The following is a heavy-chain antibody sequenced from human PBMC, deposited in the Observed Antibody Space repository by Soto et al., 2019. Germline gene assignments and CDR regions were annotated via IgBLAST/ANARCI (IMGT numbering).Heavy chain of an antibody. V-gene: IGHV6-1*01. CDR2: TYYRSKWYN. Sequence: PSQTLSLTCAISGDSVSSNSAAWNWIRQSPSRGLERLGRTYYRSKWYNDYAVSVKSRITINPDTSKNQFSLQLNSVTPEDTSVYYCARDGRKWELLGVFDIWGQGTMVTVSS. CDR3: ARDGRKWELLGVFDI. CDR1: GDSVSSNSAA. J-gene: IGHJ3*02. D-gene: IGHD1-26*01.